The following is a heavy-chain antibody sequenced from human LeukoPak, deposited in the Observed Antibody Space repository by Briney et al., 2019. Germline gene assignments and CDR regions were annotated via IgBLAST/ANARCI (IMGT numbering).Heavy chain of an antibody. J-gene: IGHJ4*02. CDR2: INTNTGNP. Sequence: ASVKVSCKASGYTFTSYAMNWVRQAPGQGLEWMGWINTNTGNPTYAQGFTGRFVFSLDTSVSTAYLQISSLKAEDTAVYYCASGYCSSTSCYTFDYWGQGTLVTVSS. V-gene: IGHV7-4-1*02. CDR3: ASGYCSSTSCYTFDY. D-gene: IGHD2-2*02. CDR1: GYTFTSYA.